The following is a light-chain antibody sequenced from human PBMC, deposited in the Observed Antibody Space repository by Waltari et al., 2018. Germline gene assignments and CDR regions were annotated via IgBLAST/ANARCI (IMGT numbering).Light chain of an antibody. CDR2: GAS. CDR1: QSISSNY. Sequence: ELVLTQSPGTLSLSPGERATLSCRASQSISSNYLSWYQHKPGQAPRLLIYGASRRATGIPDRFSGSGSGTDFTLTISRLEPEDFAVYFCQQYGGSPPMYTFGQGTKLEIK. J-gene: IGKJ2*01. V-gene: IGKV3-20*01. CDR3: QQYGGSPPMYT.